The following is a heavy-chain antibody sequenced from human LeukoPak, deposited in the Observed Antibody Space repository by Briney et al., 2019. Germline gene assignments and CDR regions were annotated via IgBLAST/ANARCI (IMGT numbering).Heavy chain of an antibody. J-gene: IGHJ4*02. CDR1: AFIFKNYA. CDR2: ISYHGSNQ. V-gene: IGHV3-30*18. D-gene: IGHD1-1*01. Sequence: GGSLSLSCAASAFIFKNYAMHWVRQPPGKGLEWVAVISYHGSNQYYIDSVKGRFTISRDNSKDTVYLQMNSLRPDDTAVYYCAKGFSARTMVDWGQGTLVTVSS. CDR3: AKGFSARTMVD.